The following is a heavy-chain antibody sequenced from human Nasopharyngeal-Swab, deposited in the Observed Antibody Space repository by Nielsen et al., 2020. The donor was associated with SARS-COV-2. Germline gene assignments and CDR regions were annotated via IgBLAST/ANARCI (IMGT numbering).Heavy chain of an antibody. CDR2: FDPEDGET. CDR3: ATGPPVAGHNWFDP. J-gene: IGHJ5*02. Sequence: ASVKVSCKVSGYTLTELSMHWVRQAPGKGLEGRGGFDPEDGETIYAQKFQGRVTMTEDTSTDTAYMELSSLRSEDTAVYYCATGPPVAGHNWFDPWGQGTLVTVSS. CDR1: GYTLTELS. V-gene: IGHV1-24*01. D-gene: IGHD6-19*01.